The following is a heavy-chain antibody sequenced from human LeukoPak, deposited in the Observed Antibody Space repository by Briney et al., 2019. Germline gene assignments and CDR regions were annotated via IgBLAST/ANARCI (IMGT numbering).Heavy chain of an antibody. D-gene: IGHD3-10*01. Sequence: ASVKVSCKASGYTFTSYGISWVRQAPGQGLEWMGWISAYNGNTNYAQKFQGRVTITADKSTSTAYMELSSLRSEDTAVYYCARAVYGSGSFTSNYYYYGMDVWGQGTTVTVSS. CDR1: GYTFTSYG. CDR2: ISAYNGNT. V-gene: IGHV1-18*01. CDR3: ARAVYGSGSFTSNYYYYGMDV. J-gene: IGHJ6*02.